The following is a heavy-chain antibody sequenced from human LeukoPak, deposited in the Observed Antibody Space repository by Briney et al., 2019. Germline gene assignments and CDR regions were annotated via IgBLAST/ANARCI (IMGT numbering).Heavy chain of an antibody. V-gene: IGHV3-72*01. D-gene: IGHD7-27*01. CDR3: VASSLGRGDFDY. J-gene: IGHJ4*02. CDR1: GFTFSYHY. CDR2: TRDKDASYSP. Sequence: GGSLTLSCAASGFTFSYHYLDWVRQAPGKGREWVGRTRDKDASYSPEYATSVRDSFTVSRDDSKNSPYLQMNRMSTEAPAGYFWVASSLGRGDFDYWGQGTLVTVSS.